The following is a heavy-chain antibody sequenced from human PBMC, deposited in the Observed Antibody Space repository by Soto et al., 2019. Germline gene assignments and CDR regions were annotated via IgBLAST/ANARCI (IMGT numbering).Heavy chain of an antibody. CDR2: IDGSGNT. CDR1: SESLSGYY. Sequence: PSETLSLTCAVNSESLSGYYWSWIRQSPGKGLEWIGEIDGSGNTNYSPSLRSRVAMSVDTSKNHFSLNLNSVSAADTAAYYCVGARGRLVGFDYWGQGTLVTVSS. J-gene: IGHJ4*02. V-gene: IGHV4-34*01. CDR3: VGARGRLVGFDY. D-gene: IGHD1-26*01.